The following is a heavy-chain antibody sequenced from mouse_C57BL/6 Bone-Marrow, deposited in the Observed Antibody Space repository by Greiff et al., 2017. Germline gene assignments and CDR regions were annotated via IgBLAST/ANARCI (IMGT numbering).Heavy chain of an antibody. CDR1: GYTFTSYW. J-gene: IGHJ4*01. CDR3: ARSRIYYYGSPYAKDY. Sequence: VQLQQPGAELVKPGASVKLSCKASGYTFTSYWMHWVKQRPGQGLEWIGMIHPNSGSTNYNEKFKSKATLTVDTSSSTAYMQLSSLTSEDSAVYYCARSRIYYYGSPYAKDYWGQGTSVTVSS. CDR2: IHPNSGST. D-gene: IGHD1-1*01. V-gene: IGHV1-64*01.